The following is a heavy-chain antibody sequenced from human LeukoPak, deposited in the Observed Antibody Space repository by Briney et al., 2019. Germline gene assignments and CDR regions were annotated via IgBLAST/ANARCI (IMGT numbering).Heavy chain of an antibody. D-gene: IGHD2-8*01. CDR2: ISSSSSTI. V-gene: IGHV3-48*01. Sequence: PGGSLRLSCAASGFTFSSYSMNWVRQAPGKGLEWVSYISSSSSTIYYADSVKGRFTISRDNAKNSLYLQMNSLRAEDTAVYYCARGDGGETTNGGYYFNYWGQGTLVTVSS. CDR1: GFTFSSYS. J-gene: IGHJ4*02. CDR3: ARGDGGETTNGGYYFNY.